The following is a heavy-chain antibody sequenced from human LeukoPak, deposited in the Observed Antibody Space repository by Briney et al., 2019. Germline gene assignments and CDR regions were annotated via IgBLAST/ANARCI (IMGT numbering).Heavy chain of an antibody. J-gene: IGHJ4*02. Sequence: SEPPSPTPSHPRGSPTRPSRSSIPPPPRAGLEWIGYIYYSGSTNYNPSLKSRVTISVDTSKNHFSLKLSSVTAADTAVYYCARDYSNSFDYWGQATPVTVSS. CDR2: IYYSGST. CDR1: RGSPTRPS. CDR3: ARDYSNSFDY. D-gene: IGHD4-11*01. V-gene: IGHV4-59*11.